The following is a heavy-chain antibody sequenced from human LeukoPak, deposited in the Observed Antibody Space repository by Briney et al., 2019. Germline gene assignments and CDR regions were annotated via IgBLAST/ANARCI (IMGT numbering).Heavy chain of an antibody. V-gene: IGHV4-34*01. D-gene: IGHD3-10*01. J-gene: IGHJ3*02. Sequence: PSETLSLTCAVYGGSFSGYYWSWIRQPPGKGLEWIGEINHSGSTNYNASLKSRVTISVDTSKNQFSLKLSSVTAADTAVYYCARRWGNLLWFGIGGGSYAFDIWGQGTMVTVSS. CDR3: ARRWGNLLWFGIGGGSYAFDI. CDR2: INHSGST. CDR1: GGSFSGYY.